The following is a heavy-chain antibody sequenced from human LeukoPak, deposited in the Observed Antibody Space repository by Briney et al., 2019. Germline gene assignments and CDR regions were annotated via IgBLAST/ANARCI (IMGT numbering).Heavy chain of an antibody. CDR1: GGTFSSYA. D-gene: IGHD3-3*01. V-gene: IGHV1-69*13. J-gene: IGHJ4*02. Sequence: SVKVSCKASGGTFSSYAISWVRQAPGQGLEWMGGIIPIFGTANYAQKFQGRVTVTADESTSTAYMELSSLRSEDTAVYYCASGRFPYYFDYWGQGTLVTVSS. CDR3: ASGRFPYYFDY. CDR2: IIPIFGTA.